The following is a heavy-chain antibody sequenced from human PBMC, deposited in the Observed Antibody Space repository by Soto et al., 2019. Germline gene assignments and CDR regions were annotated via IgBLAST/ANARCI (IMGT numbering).Heavy chain of an antibody. V-gene: IGHV4-31*03. Sequence: QVQLQESGPGLVKPSQTLSLTCTVSGGSISSGGYYWSWIRQHPGKGLEWIGYIYYSGSTYYNSSLKSRVTISVDTSKNQFSLKLSSVTAADTAVYYCARTGERWILGYYFDYWGQGTLVTVSS. D-gene: IGHD2-2*03. CDR2: IYYSGST. J-gene: IGHJ4*02. CDR1: GGSISSGGYY. CDR3: ARTGERWILGYYFDY.